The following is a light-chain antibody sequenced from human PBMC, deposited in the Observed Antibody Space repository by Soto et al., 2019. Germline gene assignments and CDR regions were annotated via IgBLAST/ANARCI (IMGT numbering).Light chain of an antibody. J-gene: IGKJ1*01. CDR3: QQHGNSPRT. CDR1: QNITNNY. CDR2: GAS. Sequence: EIVLTQSPGTLSLSPGERATLPCRASQNITNNYVAWYQHKPGQAPRLLIYGASSRATGIPVRFSGSGSGTDFTLTISRLEPEDFAVYYCQQHGNSPRTFGQGI. V-gene: IGKV3-20*01.